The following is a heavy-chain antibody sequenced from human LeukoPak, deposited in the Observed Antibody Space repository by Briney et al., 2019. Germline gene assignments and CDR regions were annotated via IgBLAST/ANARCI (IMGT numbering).Heavy chain of an antibody. CDR1: GFTFGDYA. J-gene: IGHJ4*02. V-gene: IGHV3-49*03. CDR3: TRGGWFGELGDFDY. Sequence: GGSLRLSCTASGFTFGDYAMSWFRQAPGKGLEWVGFIRSKAYGGTTEYAASVKGRFTISRDDSKSIAYLQMNSLKTEDTAVYYCTRGGWFGELGDFDYWGQGTLVTVSS. D-gene: IGHD3-10*01. CDR2: IRSKAYGGTT.